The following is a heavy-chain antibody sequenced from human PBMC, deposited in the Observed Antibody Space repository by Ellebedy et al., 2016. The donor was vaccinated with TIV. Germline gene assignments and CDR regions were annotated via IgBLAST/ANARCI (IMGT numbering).Heavy chain of an antibody. D-gene: IGHD6-19*01. CDR2: IVHTGAT. CDR3: ARGRPAVVGALNYGLDV. J-gene: IGHJ6*02. CDR1: GGSLSGYY. Sequence: MPSETLSLTCAVSGGSLSGYYWSWIRQPPGKGLEWHGEIVHTGATNYNPSLNSRVSITSDTSKRQFSLQLSSVAAADTAVYYCARGRPAVVGALNYGLDVWGQGTTVTVSS. V-gene: IGHV4-34*01.